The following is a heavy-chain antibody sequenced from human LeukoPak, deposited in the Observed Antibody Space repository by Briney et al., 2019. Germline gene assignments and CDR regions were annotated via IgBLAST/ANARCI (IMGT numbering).Heavy chain of an antibody. J-gene: IGHJ4*02. V-gene: IGHV3-21*01. Sequence: GGSLRLSCAASGFTFSSYSMNWVRQAPGKGLEWVSSISSSSSYIFYADSVKGRLTISRDTAKNSLYLQMNSLRAEDTAVYYCARFAYCGGDCYSARNFDYWGQGTLVTVSS. CDR2: ISSSSSYI. CDR1: GFTFSSYS. CDR3: ARFAYCGGDCYSARNFDY. D-gene: IGHD2-21*02.